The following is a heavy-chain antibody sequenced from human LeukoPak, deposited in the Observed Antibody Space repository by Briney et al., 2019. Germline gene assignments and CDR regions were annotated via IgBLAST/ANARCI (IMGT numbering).Heavy chain of an antibody. Sequence: GGSLRLSCAASGFTFSSYSINWVRQAPGKGLEWVSYISSSSSTIYYADSVKGRFTISRDNAKNSLYLQMNSLRDEDTAVCYCARGIAAAGYYFDYWGQGTLVTVSS. V-gene: IGHV3-48*02. CDR3: ARGIAAAGYYFDY. J-gene: IGHJ4*02. CDR2: ISSSSSTI. D-gene: IGHD6-13*01. CDR1: GFTFSSYS.